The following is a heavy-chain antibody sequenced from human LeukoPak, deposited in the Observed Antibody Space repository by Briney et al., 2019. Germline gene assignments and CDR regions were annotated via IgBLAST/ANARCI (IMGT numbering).Heavy chain of an antibody. J-gene: IGHJ5*02. CDR2: INHSGST. Sequence: SETLSLTCAVYGGSFSGHYWSWIRQPPGKGLEWIGEINHSGSTNYNPSLKSRVTISVDTSKNQFSLKLSSVTAADTAVYYCARGRSGYSSSWYRNWFDPWGQGTLVTVSS. V-gene: IGHV4-34*01. CDR1: GGSFSGHY. CDR3: ARGRSGYSSSWYRNWFDP. D-gene: IGHD6-13*01.